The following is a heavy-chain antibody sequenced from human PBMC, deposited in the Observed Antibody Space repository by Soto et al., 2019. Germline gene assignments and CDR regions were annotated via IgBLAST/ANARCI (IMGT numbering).Heavy chain of an antibody. CDR3: ARALGYSGYAGMDV. Sequence: QVQLVQSGGEVKKPGASVKVSCKASGYTFTIYGINWVRQAPGQGLEWMGWISPDNGNTNYAQKLQGRVTMTTDTSTCTAYMELSSLRSDDTAVYYCARALGYSGYAGMDVWGQGTTVTVSS. CDR1: GYTFTIYG. J-gene: IGHJ6*02. CDR2: ISPDNGNT. V-gene: IGHV1-18*01. D-gene: IGHD5-12*01.